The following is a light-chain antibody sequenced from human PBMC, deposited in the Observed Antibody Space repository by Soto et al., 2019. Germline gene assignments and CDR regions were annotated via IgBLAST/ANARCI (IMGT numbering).Light chain of an antibody. CDR3: QQYNTWSAWT. V-gene: IGKV1-5*03. CDR2: KAS. Sequence: EIQMTQSPSTLSASVGDRVTITCRATQSVSPWLAWYQQKPGKAPKLLIYKASSLQSGVSSRFSGSGSGTEFTLTISSLQPDDFATYYCQQYNTWSAWTFGQGTKVEIK. CDR1: QSVSPW. J-gene: IGKJ1*01.